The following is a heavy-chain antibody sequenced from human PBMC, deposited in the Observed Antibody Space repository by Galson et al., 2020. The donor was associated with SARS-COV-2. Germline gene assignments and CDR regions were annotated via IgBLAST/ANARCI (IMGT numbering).Heavy chain of an antibody. V-gene: IGHV4-34*01. CDR1: GGSFSGYY. J-gene: IGHJ5*02. CDR2: INHDGRT. Sequence: SETLSLTCTVYGGSFSGYYWSWIRQPPGKGLEWIGEINHDGRTIYNPSLKSRVTISVDTSKFQFSLNLSTVTAADTAVYYCAKGRYYGSESYYQNPGLWFDPWGQGTLVTVPS. CDR3: AKGRYYGSESYYQNPGLWFDP. D-gene: IGHD3-10*01.